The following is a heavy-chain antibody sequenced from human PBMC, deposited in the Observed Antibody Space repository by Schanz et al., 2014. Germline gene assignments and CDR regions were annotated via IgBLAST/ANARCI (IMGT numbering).Heavy chain of an antibody. D-gene: IGHD2-8*02. J-gene: IGHJ4*02. V-gene: IGHV3-23*01. CDR1: GFSFTTYA. CDR3: AKSLESCPGGRCSRGYFDY. CDR2: ISDSGDTA. Sequence: EMQLLESGGGLIQPGGSLRLSCASSGFSFTTYAMSWVRQAPGKGLEWVSLISDSGDTAYYADSVKGRFTISRDNFKGALYLQMSSLRAEDTAVYYCAKSLESCPGGRCSRGYFDYWGQGTLVTVSS.